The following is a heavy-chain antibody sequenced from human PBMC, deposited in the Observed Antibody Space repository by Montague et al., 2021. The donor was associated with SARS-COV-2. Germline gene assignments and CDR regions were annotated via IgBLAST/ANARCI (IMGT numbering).Heavy chain of an antibody. J-gene: IGHJ4*02. Sequence: SETLSLTCTVSGASVASGNYYWSWIRQPPGKGLEWIGNMYYTGHTNYNPSLESRVTIPVDTSKNQFSLTLTSVTAADTAVYYCARSRANVPSRPGFDYWDQGALVTVSS. D-gene: IGHD2-2*01. CDR1: GASVASGNYY. V-gene: IGHV4-61*01. CDR2: MYYTGHT. CDR3: ARSRANVPSRPGFDY.